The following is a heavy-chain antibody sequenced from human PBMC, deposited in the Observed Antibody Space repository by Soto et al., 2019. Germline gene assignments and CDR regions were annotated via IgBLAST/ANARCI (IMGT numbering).Heavy chain of an antibody. V-gene: IGHV1-2*04. CDR1: GYTFTGYY. CDR3: ARNGLEWLGGLAPNYGMDV. D-gene: IGHD3-3*01. J-gene: IGHJ6*02. CDR2: INPNSGGT. Sequence: QVQLVQSGAEVKKPGASVKVSCKASGYTFTGYYMHWVRQAPGQGLEWMGWINPNSGGTNYAQKFQGWVTMTRDTSISTAYMELSRLRSDDTAVYYCARNGLEWLGGLAPNYGMDVWGQGTTVTVSS.